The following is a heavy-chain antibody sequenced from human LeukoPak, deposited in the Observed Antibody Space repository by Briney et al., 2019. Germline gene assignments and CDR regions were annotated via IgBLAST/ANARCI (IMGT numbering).Heavy chain of an antibody. CDR3: ARDPVSCSSTSCYQSAYGMDV. Sequence: GSLRLSCAASGFTFSSYGMHWVRQAPGKGLEWVAVIWYDGSNKHYADSVKGRFTISRDNSKNTLYLQMNSLRAEDTAVYYCARDPVSCSSTSCYQSAYGMDVWGQGTTVTVSS. V-gene: IGHV3-33*01. J-gene: IGHJ6*02. CDR2: IWYDGSNK. CDR1: GFTFSSYG. D-gene: IGHD2-2*01.